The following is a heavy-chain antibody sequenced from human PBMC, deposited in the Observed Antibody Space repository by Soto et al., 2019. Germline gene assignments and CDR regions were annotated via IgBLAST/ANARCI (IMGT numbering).Heavy chain of an antibody. D-gene: IGHD3-3*01. CDR2: ISGSGGST. CDR3: AKGTGDQYYDFWSGPLYMDV. V-gene: IGHV3-23*01. Sequence: GGSLRLSCAASGFTFSSYAMSWVRQAPGKGLEWVSAISGSGGSTYYADSVKGRFTISRDNSKNTLYLQMNSLRAEDTAVYYCAKGTGDQYYDFWSGPLYMDVWGKGTTVTVSS. CDR1: GFTFSSYA. J-gene: IGHJ6*03.